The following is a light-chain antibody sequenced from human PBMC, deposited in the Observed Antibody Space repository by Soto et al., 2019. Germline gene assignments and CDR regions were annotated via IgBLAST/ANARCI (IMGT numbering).Light chain of an antibody. CDR3: QQSYSTPHT. J-gene: IGKJ4*01. V-gene: IGKV1-39*01. CDR2: GAS. Sequence: DIEMTQSPSSLSASVGDRVTITCRASQSFSSYLNWYQQKPGQAPNLLIYGASSLQSGVPSRFSGGGSGTEFTLTISSLQPEDFATYYCQQSYSTPHTFGGGTKVEI. CDR1: QSFSSY.